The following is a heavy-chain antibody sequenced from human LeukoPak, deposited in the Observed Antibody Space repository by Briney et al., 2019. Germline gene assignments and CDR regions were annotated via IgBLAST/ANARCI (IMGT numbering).Heavy chain of an antibody. CDR3: GRDALVGYFSYYYMDV. Sequence: SETLSLTCTVSGGSISSLYWPWIRQSPVKGLEWIGDISNSGSTSYNPSLKSRVTISIDTSKNQFSLKLSSVTAADTAVYYCGRDALVGYFSYYYMDVWGKGTTVTVSS. CDR1: GGSISSLY. D-gene: IGHD2-15*01. V-gene: IGHV4-59*11. CDR2: ISNSGST. J-gene: IGHJ6*03.